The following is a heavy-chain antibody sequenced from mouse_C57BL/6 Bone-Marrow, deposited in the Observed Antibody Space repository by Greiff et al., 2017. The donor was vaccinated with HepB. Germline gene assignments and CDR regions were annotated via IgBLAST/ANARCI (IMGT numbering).Heavy chain of an antibody. CDR2: IYPGSGST. D-gene: IGHD1-1*01. CDR1: GYTFTSYW. Sequence: VQLQQPGAELVKPGASVKMSCKASGYTFTSYWITWVKQRPGQGLEWIGDIYPGSGSTNYNEKFKSKATLTVDTSSSTAYMQLSSLTSEDSAVYYCARDYYGSSCYAMDYWGQGTSVTVSS. J-gene: IGHJ4*01. V-gene: IGHV1-55*01. CDR3: ARDYYGSSCYAMDY.